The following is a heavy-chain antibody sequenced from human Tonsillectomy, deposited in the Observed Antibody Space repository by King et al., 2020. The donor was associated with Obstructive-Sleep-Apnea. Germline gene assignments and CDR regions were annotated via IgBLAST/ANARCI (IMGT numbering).Heavy chain of an antibody. CDR2: ISGSGGDT. CDR3: ARGILVHGGGREFQLLYVFDY. D-gene: IGHD2-2*02. Sequence: EVQLVESGGGLVQPGGSLRLSCAASGFTFSSYAMGWVRQAPGKGLEWVSTISGSGGDTFYADSVKGRFTISRDNSKKTLFLQMNTLKVEDTAAYYCARGILVHGGGREFQLLYVFDYWGQGTLVTVSS. CDR1: GFTFSSYA. V-gene: IGHV3-23*04. J-gene: IGHJ4*02.